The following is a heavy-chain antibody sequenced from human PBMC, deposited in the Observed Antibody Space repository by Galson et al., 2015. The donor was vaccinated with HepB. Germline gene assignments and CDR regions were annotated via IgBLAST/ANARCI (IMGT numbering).Heavy chain of an antibody. CDR3: AREGYTYNYVYAFDI. V-gene: IGHV4-59*01. CDR2: VSYRGST. D-gene: IGHD5-18*01. CDR1: GGSISGYY. J-gene: IGHJ3*02. Sequence: QVQLQESGPGLAKPSETLSLTCTVSGGSISGYYWSWIRQPPGKGLEWIGYVSYRGSTTYNPSLESRVTVSVDTSKNQFSLKLNSATAADTAIYYCAREGYTYNYVYAFDIWSQGTLVTVS.